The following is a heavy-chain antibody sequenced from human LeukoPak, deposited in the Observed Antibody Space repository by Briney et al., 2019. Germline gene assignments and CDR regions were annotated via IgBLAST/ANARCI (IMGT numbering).Heavy chain of an antibody. CDR2: INHSGST. CDR1: GGSFSGYY. J-gene: IGHJ4*02. V-gene: IGHV4-34*01. Sequence: PSETLSLTCAVYGGSFSGYYWSWIRQPPGKGLEWIGEINHSGSTNYNPSLKSRVTISVDTSKNQFSLKLSSVTAADTAVYYCARGRYCSSTSCYFPFDYWGQGTLVTVSS. CDR3: ARGRYCSSTSCYFPFDY. D-gene: IGHD2-2*01.